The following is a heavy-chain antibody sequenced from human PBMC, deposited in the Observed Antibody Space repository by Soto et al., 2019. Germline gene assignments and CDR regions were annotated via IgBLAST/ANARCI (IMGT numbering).Heavy chain of an antibody. CDR3: ARGWWERERYGMDV. V-gene: IGHV4-39*01. CDR1: GGSISSSSYY. Sequence: SETLSLTCTVSGGSISSSSYYWGWIRQPPGKGLEWIGSIYYSGGTYYNPSLKSRVTISVDTSKNQFSLKLSSVTAADTAVYYCARGWWERERYGMDVWGQGTTVTVSS. J-gene: IGHJ6*02. CDR2: IYYSGGT. D-gene: IGHD1-26*01.